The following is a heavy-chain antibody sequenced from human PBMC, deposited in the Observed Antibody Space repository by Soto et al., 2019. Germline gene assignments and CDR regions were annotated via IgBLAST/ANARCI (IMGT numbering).Heavy chain of an antibody. D-gene: IGHD2-2*01. CDR2: INPSGGST. V-gene: IGHV1-46*01. CDR1: GYTFTSYY. Sequence: ASVKVSCKASGYTFTSYYMHWVRQAPGQGLEWMGIINPSGGSTSYAQKFQGRVTMTRDTSTSTVYMELSSLRSEDTAVYYCARDGFVVVVPAAYSYYGMDVWGQGTTVTVSS. CDR3: ARDGFVVVVPAAYSYYGMDV. J-gene: IGHJ6*02.